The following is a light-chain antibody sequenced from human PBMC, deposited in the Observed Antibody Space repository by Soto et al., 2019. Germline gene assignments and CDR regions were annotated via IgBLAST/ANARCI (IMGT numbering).Light chain of an antibody. Sequence: QSVLTQPPSASGTPGQRVTISCSGSSSNIGSNYVYCYQQLPGTAPQHLIYRNHPRPSGVPDRFSAATSGTSASLAISGLRSEDDADYYCAAWYDSLSGLVFGTGTKLTVL. V-gene: IGLV1-47*01. CDR1: SSNIGSNY. CDR2: RNH. CDR3: AAWYDSLSGLV. J-gene: IGLJ1*01.